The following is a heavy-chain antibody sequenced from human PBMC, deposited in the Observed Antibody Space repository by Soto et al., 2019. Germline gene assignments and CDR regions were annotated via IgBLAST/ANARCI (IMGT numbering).Heavy chain of an antibody. J-gene: IGHJ4*02. CDR1: CYTFTSYG. D-gene: IGHD1-26*01. CDR3: ARAISGSYQEYYFDY. CDR2: ISAYNGNT. V-gene: IGHV1-18*01. Sequence: QVQLVQSGAEVKKPGASVKVSCKASCYTFTSYGISWVRQAPGQGLEWMGWISAYNGNTNYAQKLQGRVTMTTDTSTSTAYMELRGLRSDVTAVYYCARAISGSYQEYYFDYWGRGTLVTVSS.